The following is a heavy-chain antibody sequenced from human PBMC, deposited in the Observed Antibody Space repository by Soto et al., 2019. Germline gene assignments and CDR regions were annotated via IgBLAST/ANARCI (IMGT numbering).Heavy chain of an antibody. CDR1: GGSIRSIGDY. Sequence: LELLCLTYTVSGGSIRSIGDYWGWIRQPPGEGLEWIGSIYYSGSTYYNPSLKSRVTISVDTSKNQFSLKLSSVTAADTAVYYCASRSYDFWSGYYLPYCYYYMDVWGNGTTVTVSS. V-gene: IGHV4-39*01. CDR3: ASRSYDFWSGYYLPYCYYYMDV. J-gene: IGHJ6*03. CDR2: IYYSGST. D-gene: IGHD3-3*01.